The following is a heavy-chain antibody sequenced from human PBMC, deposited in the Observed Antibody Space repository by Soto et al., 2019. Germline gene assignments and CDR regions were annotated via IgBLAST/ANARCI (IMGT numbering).Heavy chain of an antibody. J-gene: IGHJ4*02. D-gene: IGHD3-22*01. CDR2: IYYSGST. V-gene: IGHV4-59*01. CDR3: ARSTYYYDSSGYYFDY. Sequence: SETLSLTCTVSGGSISSFYWSWIRQPPGKGLEWIGYIYYSGSTNYNPSLKSRVTISVDTSKNQFSLKLSSVTAADTAVYYCARSTYYYDSSGYYFDYWGQGTLVTDSS. CDR1: GGSISSFY.